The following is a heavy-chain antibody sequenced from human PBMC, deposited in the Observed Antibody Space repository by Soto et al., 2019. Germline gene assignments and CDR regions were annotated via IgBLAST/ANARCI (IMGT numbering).Heavy chain of an antibody. J-gene: IGHJ3*02. D-gene: IGHD4-4*01. CDR2: ISYDGSNK. V-gene: IGHV3-30-3*01. CDR1: GFTFSSYA. CDR3: ARDLISNTDAFDI. Sequence: PGGSLRLSCGASGFTFSSYAMHWVRQAPGKGLEWVAVISYDGSNKYYADSVKGRFTISRDNSKNTLYLQMNSLRAEDTAVYYCARDLISNTDAFDIWGQGTMVTVSS.